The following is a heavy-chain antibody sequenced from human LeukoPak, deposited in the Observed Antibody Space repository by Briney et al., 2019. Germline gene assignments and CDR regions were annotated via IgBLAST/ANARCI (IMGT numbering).Heavy chain of an antibody. J-gene: IGHJ5*02. CDR2: INPNSGGT. Sequence: ASVKVSCKASGYTFTGYYMHWVRQAPGQGLEWMGWINPNSGGTNYAQKFQGRVTMTEDTSTDTAYMELSSLRSEDTAVYYCATRLPFDPWGQGTLVTVSS. CDR1: GYTFTGYY. CDR3: ATRLPFDP. D-gene: IGHD1-14*01. V-gene: IGHV1-2*02.